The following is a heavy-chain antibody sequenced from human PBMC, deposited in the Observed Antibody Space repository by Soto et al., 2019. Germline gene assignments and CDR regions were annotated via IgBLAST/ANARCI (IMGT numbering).Heavy chain of an antibody. V-gene: IGHV4-59*08. J-gene: IGHJ4*02. Sequence: SETLSLTCTVSGGSINPYYWSWIRQPPGKGLEWIGNIFNTGRTDYNPSLKSRVTISVDTSKNQFSLKLTSVTAADTAVYYCARHGGPRLCSGYHPIYVYWRQGTLVTDSS. D-gene: IGHD5-12*01. CDR3: ARHGGPRLCSGYHPIYVY. CDR2: IFNTGRT. CDR1: GGSINPYY.